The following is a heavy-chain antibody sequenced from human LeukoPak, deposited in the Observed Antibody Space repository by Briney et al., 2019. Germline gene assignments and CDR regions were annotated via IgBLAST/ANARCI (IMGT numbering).Heavy chain of an antibody. CDR2: ISYDGSNK. CDR1: GFTFSSYG. D-gene: IGHD6-19*01. J-gene: IGHJ6*02. CDR3: ATDPKHSSGWLIYCYYYGMDV. Sequence: GGSLRLSCAASGFTFSSYGMHWVRQAPGKGLEWVAVISYDGSNKYYADSVKGRFTISRDNSKNTLYLQMNSLRAEDTAVYYCATDPKHSSGWLIYCYYYGMDVWGQGTTVTVSS. V-gene: IGHV3-30*03.